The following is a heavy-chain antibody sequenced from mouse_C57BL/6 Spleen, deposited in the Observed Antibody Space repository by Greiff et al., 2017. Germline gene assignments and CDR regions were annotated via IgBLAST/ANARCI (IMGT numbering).Heavy chain of an antibody. D-gene: IGHD2-4*01. CDR2: IRLKSDNYAT. CDR3: TVYDYDVFAY. V-gene: IGHV6-3*01. J-gene: IGHJ3*01. Sequence: EVQLVESGGGLVQPGGSMKLSCVASGFTFSNYWMNWVRQSPEKGLEWVAQIRLKSDNYATHYAESVKGRFTISRDDSKSSVYLQMNNLRAEDTGIYYCTVYDYDVFAYWGQGTLVTVSA. CDR1: GFTFSNYW.